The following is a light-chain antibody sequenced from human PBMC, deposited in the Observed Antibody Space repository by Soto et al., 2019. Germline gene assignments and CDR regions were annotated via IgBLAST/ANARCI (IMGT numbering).Light chain of an antibody. Sequence: EIVLTQSPATLSLSPGERATLSCRASQRVGRNLAWYQQKAGQAPRLLMYDTSNRATGIPTRFSGSGSGTDFTLTISPLEPEDFGVYYCQPRINWPLTFGGGTKVEIK. CDR2: DTS. CDR3: QPRINWPLT. J-gene: IGKJ4*01. V-gene: IGKV3-11*01. CDR1: QRVGRN.